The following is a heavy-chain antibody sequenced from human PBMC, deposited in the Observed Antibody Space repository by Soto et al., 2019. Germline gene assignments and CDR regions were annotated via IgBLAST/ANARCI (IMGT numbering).Heavy chain of an antibody. CDR2: IYFSGRT. CDR1: GDSFSSGDYY. D-gene: IGHD3-16*01. J-gene: IGHJ5*02. Sequence: KAXATLSLACTVSGDSFSSGDYYWTWIRQPPGKGLEWVGHIYFSGRTNYIPSLESRVTISLDTSKNQFSLKLTSVTAADTAVYYCARATIDTYMIYWSDPWGQGTLVTVSS. CDR3: ARATIDTYMIYWSDP. V-gene: IGHV4-61*08.